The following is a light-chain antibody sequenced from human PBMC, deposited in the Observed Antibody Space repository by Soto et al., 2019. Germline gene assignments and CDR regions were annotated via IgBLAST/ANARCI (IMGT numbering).Light chain of an antibody. V-gene: IGKV3-20*01. J-gene: IGKJ1*01. CDR1: QSVSSSY. CDR3: QQYGSSPRT. Sequence: EIGLTQSPGALSLSPGERATLSCGASQSVSSSYLAWYQQIPGQAPRLLIYGTSTRATATPDRSSGSGSGTDFTLTISRLEPEDFAVYYCQQYGSSPRTFGQGTKVEIK. CDR2: GTS.